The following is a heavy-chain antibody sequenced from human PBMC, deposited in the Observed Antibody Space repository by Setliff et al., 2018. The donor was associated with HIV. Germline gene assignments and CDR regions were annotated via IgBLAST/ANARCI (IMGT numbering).Heavy chain of an antibody. CDR3: ARQQIALFVDY. V-gene: IGHV4-34*01. Sequence: SETLSLTCAVYGGSFSGYYWSWIRQPPGKGLEWIGEIDHRGSTNYNPSLKSRVTISVDTSKNQFSLKLTSVTAADMALYYCARQQIALFVDYWGQGTLVTVSS. CDR2: IDHRGST. D-gene: IGHD2-21*01. CDR1: GGSFSGYY. J-gene: IGHJ4*02.